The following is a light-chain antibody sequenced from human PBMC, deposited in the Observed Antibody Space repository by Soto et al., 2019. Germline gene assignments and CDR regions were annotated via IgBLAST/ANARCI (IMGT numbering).Light chain of an antibody. Sequence: QSALTQPRSVSGSPGQSVTISCTGTSSDVGGYNYVSWYQQHLGKAPKLMIYDVSKRPSGVPDRFSGSKSGNTASLTISGLHAEYEADYYCCSYAGSYTYVFGTGTKLTVL. J-gene: IGLJ1*01. CDR1: SSDVGGYNY. CDR3: CSYAGSYTYV. V-gene: IGLV2-11*01. CDR2: DVS.